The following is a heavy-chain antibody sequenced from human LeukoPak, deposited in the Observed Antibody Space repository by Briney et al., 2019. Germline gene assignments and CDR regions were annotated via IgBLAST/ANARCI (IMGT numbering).Heavy chain of an antibody. V-gene: IGHV3-23*01. J-gene: IGHJ4*02. CDR2: ISGSGGST. Sequence: GGSLRLSCAASGFTFSSYDMSWVRQAPGKGLEWVSAISGSGGSTYYADSVKGRFTISRDNAKNSLYLQMNSLRAEDTAVYYCAKDGTGWRHYGSGSYYGPPPLDYWGQGTLVTVSS. CDR3: AKDGTGWRHYGSGSYYGPPPLDY. CDR1: GFTFSSYD. D-gene: IGHD3-10*01.